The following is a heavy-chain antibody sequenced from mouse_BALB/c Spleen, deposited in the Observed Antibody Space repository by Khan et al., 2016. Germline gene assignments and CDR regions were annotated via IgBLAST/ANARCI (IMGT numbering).Heavy chain of an antibody. J-gene: IGHJ2*01. CDR1: GYSITSGYY. CDR2: ISYDGSN. V-gene: IGHV3-6*02. CDR3: ARDNSFDY. Sequence: EVQLQESGPGLVKPSQSLSLTCSVTGYSITSGYYWNWIRQFPGNKLEWMGYISYDGSNNYNPSLKNRISITRDTSKNQFFLKLHSVTTEDTATYYCARDNSFDYSGPGTTLTVSS.